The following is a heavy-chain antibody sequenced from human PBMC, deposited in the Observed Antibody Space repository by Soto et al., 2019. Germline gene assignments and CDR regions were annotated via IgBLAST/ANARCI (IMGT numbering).Heavy chain of an antibody. J-gene: IGHJ6*02. CDR1: GYIFTNYG. CDR2: ISAYNGNT. V-gene: IGHV1-18*04. D-gene: IGHD6-13*01. Sequence: QDHLVQSGPEVKKPGASVKVSCKASGYIFTNYGINWVRQAPGQGLEWMGWISAYNGNTNFAQTVQGRLTVTTDTSTATSYMELRSLTYDDTAVYFCARSSARGSHGPDDNGMDFWGQGTTVTVSS. CDR3: ARSSARGSHGPDDNGMDF.